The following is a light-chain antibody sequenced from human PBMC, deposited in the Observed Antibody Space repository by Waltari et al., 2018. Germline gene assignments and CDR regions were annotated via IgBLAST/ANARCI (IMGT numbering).Light chain of an antibody. V-gene: IGKV3-20*01. CDR3: QQYGSSIMYT. CDR1: QILTKRY. Sequence: IVLTQSPGTLSLSPGERATLSCRASQILTKRYLAWSQQKPGQAPRLLIYGAASRAAGIPDRFSGSGSGTDFTLTISRLEPDDFAVYDCQQYGSSIMYTFGQGTKLEIK. CDR2: GAA. J-gene: IGKJ2*01.